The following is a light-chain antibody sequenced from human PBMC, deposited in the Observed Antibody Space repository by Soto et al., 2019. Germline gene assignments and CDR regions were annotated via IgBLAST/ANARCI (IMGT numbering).Light chain of an antibody. V-gene: IGLV2-14*03. Sequence: QSALTQPASVSRSPGQSITISCTGTGSDVGGYNYVSWYQHHPGKAPKVLIYDVTSRPSGVSNRFSGSKSGNTASLTISGLQAEDEADYYCSSHTTTSTWVFGGGTKLTVL. CDR2: DVT. J-gene: IGLJ3*02. CDR1: GSDVGGYNY. CDR3: SSHTTTSTWV.